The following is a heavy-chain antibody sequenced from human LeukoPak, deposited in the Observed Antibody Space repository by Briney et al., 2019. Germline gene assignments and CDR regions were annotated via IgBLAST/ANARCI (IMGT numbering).Heavy chain of an antibody. CDR1: GFTFSGYY. J-gene: IGHJ6*03. D-gene: IGHD5-18*01. Sequence: GGSLRLSCAASGFTFSGYYMSWVRQAPGKGLEWVSYISSSGSTIYYADSVKGRFTISRDNAKNSLYLQMNSLRAEDTAVYYCARDKTASHYYYYYMDVWGKGTTVTVSS. CDR3: ARDKTASHYYYYYMDV. CDR2: ISSSGSTI. V-gene: IGHV3-11*04.